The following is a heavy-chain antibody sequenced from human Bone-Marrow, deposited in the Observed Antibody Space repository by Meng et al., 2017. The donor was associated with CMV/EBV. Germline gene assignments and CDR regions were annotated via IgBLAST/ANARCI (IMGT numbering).Heavy chain of an antibody. CDR3: ARVPLHY. CDR1: GGSFSGYY. CDR2: INHSGIT. J-gene: IGHJ4*02. V-gene: IGHV4-34*01. Sequence: SETLSLTCAVHGGSFSGYYWSWIRQPPGKGLEWMGEINHSGITNYNASLKSRVTISVDTSKKQFSLKLSSVTAADTAVYYCARVPLHYWGQGTLVTVSS.